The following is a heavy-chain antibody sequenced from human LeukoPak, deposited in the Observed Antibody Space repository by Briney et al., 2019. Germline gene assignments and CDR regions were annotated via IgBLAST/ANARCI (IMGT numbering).Heavy chain of an antibody. J-gene: IGHJ1*01. V-gene: IGHV1-2*02. CDR1: GYTFTGYF. D-gene: IGHD6-13*01. Sequence: ASVKVSCKTSGYTFTGYFMHWVRQAPGQGLEWMGWINLNSGATNYALKFQGRVSMTRDTSISTAYMELSRLRSDDTAVYYCARGYPLSTTAAGTYFQHWGQGTLVTVSS. CDR2: INLNSGAT. CDR3: ARGYPLSTTAAGTYFQH.